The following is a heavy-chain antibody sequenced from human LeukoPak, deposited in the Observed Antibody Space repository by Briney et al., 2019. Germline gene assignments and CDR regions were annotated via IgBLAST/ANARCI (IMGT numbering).Heavy chain of an antibody. CDR1: GFTLSSYA. CDR3: ATPYYYDSSGYQEYYFDY. Sequence: GGSLRLSCAASGFTLSSYAMSWVRQAPGKGLEWVSAISGSGGSTYYADSVKGRFTISRDNSKNTLYLQMNSLRAEDTAVYYCATPYYYDSSGYQEYYFDYWGQGTLVTVSS. V-gene: IGHV3-23*01. J-gene: IGHJ4*02. CDR2: ISGSGGST. D-gene: IGHD3-22*01.